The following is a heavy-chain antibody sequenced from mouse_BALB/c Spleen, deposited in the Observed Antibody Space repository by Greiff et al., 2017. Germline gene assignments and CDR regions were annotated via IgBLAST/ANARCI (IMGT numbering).Heavy chain of an antibody. J-gene: IGHJ3*01. V-gene: IGHV2-5-1*01. D-gene: IGHD2-2*01. CDR3: AKNFGYDRGAWFAY. Sequence: VQLQQSGPSLVQPSQSLSITCTVSGFSLTSYGVHWVRQSPGKGLEWLGVIWRGGSTDYNAAFMSRLSITKDNSKSQVFFKMNSLQADDTAIYYCAKNFGYDRGAWFAYWGQGTLVTVSA. CDR1: GFSLTSYG. CDR2: IWRGGST.